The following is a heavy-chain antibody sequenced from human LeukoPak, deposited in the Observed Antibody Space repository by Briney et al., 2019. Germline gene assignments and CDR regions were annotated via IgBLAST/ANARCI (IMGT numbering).Heavy chain of an antibody. D-gene: IGHD6-19*01. V-gene: IGHV4-4*07. CDR2: IYSSESI. Sequence: TSETLSLTCTVSGGSISSYYWNWLRQPAGKGLEWIGRIYSSESINYNPSLKSRVTMSVDTSKNQFSLRLSSVTAAGTAVYYCARDFRGIAVAGDYWGQGTLVTVSS. CDR1: GGSISSYY. J-gene: IGHJ4*02. CDR3: ARDFRGIAVAGDY.